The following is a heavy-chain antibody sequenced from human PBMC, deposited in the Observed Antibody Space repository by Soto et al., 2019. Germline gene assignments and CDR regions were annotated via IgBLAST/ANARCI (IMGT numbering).Heavy chain of an antibody. V-gene: IGHV4-59*01. Sequence: TMSVTCSISSASIGSSYWRWIWEPPGKGLEWIGYFYYSGSTNYNPSLKSRVTISVDTSKNQFSLKLSSVTAADTAVYYCARHNYGSGSTYFDYWGQGTLVTVS. D-gene: IGHD3-10*01. J-gene: IGHJ4*02. CDR1: SASIGSSY. CDR2: FYYSGST. CDR3: ARHNYGSGSTYFDY.